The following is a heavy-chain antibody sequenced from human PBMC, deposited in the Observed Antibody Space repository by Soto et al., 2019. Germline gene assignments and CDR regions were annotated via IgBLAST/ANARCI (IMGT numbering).Heavy chain of an antibody. CDR1: GYSFTSYW. D-gene: IGHD6-6*01. V-gene: IGHV5-51*01. CDR3: ARGYSSSSGRYYYYYGMDV. Sequence: GESLKISCKGSGYSFTSYWIGWVRQMPGKGLEWMGIIYPGDSDTRYSLSFQGQVTISADKSISTAYLQWSSLKASDTAMYYCARGYSSSSGRYYYYYGMDVWGQGTTVTVSS. J-gene: IGHJ6*02. CDR2: IYPGDSDT.